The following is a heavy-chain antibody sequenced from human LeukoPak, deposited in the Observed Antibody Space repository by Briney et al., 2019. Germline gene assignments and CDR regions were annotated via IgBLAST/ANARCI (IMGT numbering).Heavy chain of an antibody. D-gene: IGHD1-26*01. CDR3: ARAPIGSHLDY. V-gene: IGHV4-4*07. CDR2: IYTSGGT. CDR1: GDSASSYY. Sequence: SETLSLTCTVSGDSASSYYWSWIRQPAGKGLEWIGRIYTSGGTNYNPSLMSRVTISLDTSRNQFSLKVTSLTAADTAVYYCARAPIGSHLDYWGPGTLVTVSS. J-gene: IGHJ4*02.